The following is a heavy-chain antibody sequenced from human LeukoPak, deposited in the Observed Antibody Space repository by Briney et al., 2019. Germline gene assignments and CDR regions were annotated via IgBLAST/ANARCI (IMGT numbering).Heavy chain of an antibody. CDR2: IKQDGSEK. V-gene: IGHV3-7*01. J-gene: IGHJ4*02. Sequence: GGSLRLSCAASGFTFSNYWMSWVRQAPGKGLEWVANIKQDGSEKYYVDSVKGRFTISRDNAKNSLYLQMNSLRAEDTAVYYCARDIAGVFDYWGQGTLVTVSS. CDR3: ARDIAGVFDY. CDR1: GFTFSNYW. D-gene: IGHD2-21*01.